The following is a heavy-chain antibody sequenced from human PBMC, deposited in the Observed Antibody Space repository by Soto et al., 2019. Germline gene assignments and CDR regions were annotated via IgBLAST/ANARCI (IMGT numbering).Heavy chain of an antibody. CDR3: VGGQYYFAY. V-gene: IGHV3-30*03. J-gene: IGHJ4*02. CDR2: ISYDGSNK. Sequence: QVQLVESGGGVVQPGRSLRLSCAASGFPFSSYGMHWVREAPGKGLEWVAVISYDGSNKYYADSVKGRFTISRDNSASTLYRQRNSLRPDDPALSYWVGGQYYFAYRCQGTLVSVAP. D-gene: IGHD3-16*01. CDR1: GFPFSSYG.